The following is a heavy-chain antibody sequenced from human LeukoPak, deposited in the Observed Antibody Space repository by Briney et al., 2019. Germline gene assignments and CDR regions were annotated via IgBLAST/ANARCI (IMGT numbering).Heavy chain of an antibody. CDR3: ARGGHYDSSGLDY. CDR2: IYTSGST. J-gene: IGHJ4*02. CDR1: GGSISSGSYY. V-gene: IGHV4-61*02. Sequence: SETLSLTCTVSGGSISSGSYYWSWIRQPAGKGLEWIGRIYTSGSTNYNPSLKSRVTISVDTSKNQFSLKLSSVTAADTAVYYCARGGHYDSSGLDYWGQGTLVTVSS. D-gene: IGHD3-22*01.